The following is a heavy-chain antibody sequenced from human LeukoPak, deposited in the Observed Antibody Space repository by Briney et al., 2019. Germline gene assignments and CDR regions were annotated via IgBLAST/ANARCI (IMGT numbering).Heavy chain of an antibody. D-gene: IGHD6-19*01. CDR1: GGSISPYY. J-gene: IGHJ2*01. CDR2: IYYSGST. CDR3: ARGSSSGYYWYFDL. Sequence: SETLSLTCTVSGGSISPYYWSWIRQPPGKGLEWLGYIYYSGSTNYNPSLKSRVTISVDTSKSRFSLKLSSVTAADTAVYYCARGSSSGYYWYFDLWGRGTLFTVSS. V-gene: IGHV4-59*01.